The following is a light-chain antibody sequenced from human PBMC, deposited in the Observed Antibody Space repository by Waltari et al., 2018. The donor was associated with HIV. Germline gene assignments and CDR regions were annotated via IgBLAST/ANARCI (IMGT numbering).Light chain of an antibody. CDR3: QQHNTYPLT. CDR2: DAS. J-gene: IGKJ3*01. Sequence: DILLTQSPPFLSASVGDRVTIPCRASQGIRNYLAWFQQKPGRAPKLLIFDASTLQSGVPSRFRGSGSGTQFTLTINSLQPEDFAVYYCQQHNTYPLTFGPGT. V-gene: IGKV1-9*01. CDR1: QGIRNY.